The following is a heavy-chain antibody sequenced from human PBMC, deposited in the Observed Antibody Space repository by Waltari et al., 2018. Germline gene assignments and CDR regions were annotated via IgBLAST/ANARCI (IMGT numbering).Heavy chain of an antibody. J-gene: IGHJ4*02. D-gene: IGHD2-2*01. V-gene: IGHV1-2*02. Sequence: QVQLVQSGAEVRKPGASVKVSCKASGYIFTGIYINWVRQAPGQGFEWMGWINPESGDKNYAQKFRGRITMTRDTAITTAYIELSSLTSDDTAVYYCARGSSRVDFWGQGTLVTVSS. CDR2: INPESGDK. CDR3: ARGSSRVDF. CDR1: GYIFTGIY.